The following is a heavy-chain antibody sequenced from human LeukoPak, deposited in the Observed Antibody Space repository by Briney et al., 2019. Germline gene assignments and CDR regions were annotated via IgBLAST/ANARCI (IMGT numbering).Heavy chain of an antibody. D-gene: IGHD3-10*01. J-gene: IGHJ6*02. Sequence: ASVKVSCKASGYTFTGYYMHWVRHAPGQGLEWMGWINPNSGGTNYAQKFQGWVTMTRDTSIGTAYMELSRLRSDDTAVYYCARDLLLWFGDHQGYGMDVWGQGTTVTVSS. CDR2: INPNSGGT. CDR1: GYTFTGYY. V-gene: IGHV1-2*04. CDR3: ARDLLLWFGDHQGYGMDV.